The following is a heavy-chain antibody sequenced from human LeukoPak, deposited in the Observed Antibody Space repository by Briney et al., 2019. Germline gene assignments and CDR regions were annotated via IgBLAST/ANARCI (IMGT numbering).Heavy chain of an antibody. Sequence: GSSVKVSCKASGYTFIGYYMHWVRQAPGQGLEWMGWINPNSGDTKYAQKFQGRVTMTRDTSISTAYMEVSRLRSDDTAVYYCARALIDDYGDPEFDYWGQGTLVTVSS. CDR2: INPNSGDT. J-gene: IGHJ4*02. CDR3: ARALIDDYGDPEFDY. CDR1: GYTFIGYY. V-gene: IGHV1-2*02. D-gene: IGHD4-17*01.